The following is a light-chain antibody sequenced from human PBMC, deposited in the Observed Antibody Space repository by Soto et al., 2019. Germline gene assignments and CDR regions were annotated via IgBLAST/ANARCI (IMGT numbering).Light chain of an antibody. CDR1: QSISTY. CDR3: QQPYSTPLN. V-gene: IGKV1-39*01. Sequence: DIQMTQSPSSLSASVGDRVIITCRASQSISTYLNWYQQKAGKAPKILIHAASSLHGGVPSRFIGSGSRTDFTLTISSLQPEDFPTYFCQQPYSTPLNFGPGTKVYIK. CDR2: AAS. J-gene: IGKJ3*01.